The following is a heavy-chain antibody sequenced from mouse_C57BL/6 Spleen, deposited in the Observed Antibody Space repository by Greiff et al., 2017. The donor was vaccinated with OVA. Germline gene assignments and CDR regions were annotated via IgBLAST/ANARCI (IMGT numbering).Heavy chain of an antibody. V-gene: IGHV1-18*01. CDR1: GYTFTDYN. Sequence: EVQVVESGPELVKPGASVKIPCKASGYTFTDYNMDWVKQSHGKSLEWIGDINPNNGGTIYNQKFKGKATLTVDNSSSTAYMELRSLTSEDTAVYYCARGNYYGISYVDAMDYWGQGTSGTVSS. CDR2: INPNNGGT. CDR3: ARGNYYGISYVDAMDY. D-gene: IGHD1-1*01. J-gene: IGHJ4*01.